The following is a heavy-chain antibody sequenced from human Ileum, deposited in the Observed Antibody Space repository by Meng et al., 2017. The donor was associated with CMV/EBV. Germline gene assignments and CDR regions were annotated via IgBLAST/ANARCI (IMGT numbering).Heavy chain of an antibody. CDR2: IYTGGSP. CDR1: GGSIRNYY. V-gene: IGHV4-59*10. CDR3: ARLNYYDSREFDY. J-gene: IGHJ4*02. D-gene: IGHD3-22*01. Sequence: QVQLQQWGEGLLKPSETLSLTCTVSGGSIRNYYWSWIRQPAGKGLEWIGRIYTGGSPNYNPSLYSRVTMSLDTSKNQFSLKLNSVTAADTAVYYCARLNYYDSREFDYWGQGTLVTVSS.